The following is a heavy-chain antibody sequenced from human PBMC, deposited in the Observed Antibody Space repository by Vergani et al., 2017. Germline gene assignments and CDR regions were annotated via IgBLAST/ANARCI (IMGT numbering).Heavy chain of an antibody. Sequence: EVQLVESGGGLVQPGGSLRLSCAASGFTFSSYEMNWVRQAPGKGLEWVSYISSSSSYTNYADSVKGRFTISRDNAKNSLYLQMNSLRAEDTAVYYCARWGRSQTFDYWGQGTLVTVSA. CDR1: GFTFSSYE. CDR3: ARWGRSQTFDY. V-gene: IGHV3-48*03. CDR2: ISSSSSYT. D-gene: IGHD3-16*01. J-gene: IGHJ4*02.